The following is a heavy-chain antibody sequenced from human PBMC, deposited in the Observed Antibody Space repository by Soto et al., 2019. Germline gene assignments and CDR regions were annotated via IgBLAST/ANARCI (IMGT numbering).Heavy chain of an antibody. CDR3: AREGYYDSSGYLVY. V-gene: IGHV4-30-4*01. D-gene: IGHD3-22*01. J-gene: IGHJ4*02. CDR2: IYYSGST. Sequence: TSETLSLTCTVSGGSISSGDYYWSWIRQPPGKGLEWIGYIYYSGSTYYNPSLKSRVTISVDTSKNQFSLKLSSVTAADTAVYYCAREGYYDSSGYLVYWGQGTLVTVSS. CDR1: GGSISSGDYY.